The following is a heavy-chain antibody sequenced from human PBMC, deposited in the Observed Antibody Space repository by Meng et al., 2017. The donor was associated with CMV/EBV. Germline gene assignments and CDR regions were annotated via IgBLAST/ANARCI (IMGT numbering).Heavy chain of an antibody. CDR1: GGSISSSSYY. D-gene: IGHD3-22*01. Sequence: HLQLQESGPGLVKPSETLSLTCTVSGGSISSSSYYWGWIRQPPGKGLEWIGSIYYSGSTYYNPSLKSRVTISVDTSKNQFSLKLSSVTAADTAVYYCARGVVTMIVVYDPWGQGTLVTVSS. V-gene: IGHV4-39*07. CDR3: ARGVVTMIVVYDP. CDR2: IYYSGST. J-gene: IGHJ5*02.